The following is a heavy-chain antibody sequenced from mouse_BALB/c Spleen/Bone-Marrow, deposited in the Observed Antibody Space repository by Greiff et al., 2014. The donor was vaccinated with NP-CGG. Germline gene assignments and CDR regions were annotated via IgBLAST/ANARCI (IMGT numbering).Heavy chain of an antibody. CDR3: ARRLLYYFDY. Sequence: QVQLQQSGAELMKPGASVKISCKATGYTFSSYWIEWVKQRPGHGLEWIGEILPGSGKTNYNENFKGKATFTADTSSNTAYMQLSSLTSEDSAVYYCARRLLYYFDYWGQGTTLTVSS. J-gene: IGHJ2*01. V-gene: IGHV1-9*01. CDR1: GYTFSSYW. D-gene: IGHD1-2*01. CDR2: ILPGSGKT.